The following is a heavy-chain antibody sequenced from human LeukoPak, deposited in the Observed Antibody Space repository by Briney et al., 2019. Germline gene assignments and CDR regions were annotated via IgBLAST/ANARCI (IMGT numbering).Heavy chain of an antibody. J-gene: IGHJ6*02. CDR2: IIPIFGTA. Sequence: SVKVSRKASGGTFSSYAISWERQAPGQGLEWMGGIIPIFGTANYAQKFQGRVTITADESTSTAYMELSSLRSEDTAVYYCARDGITIFGVVTYYGMDVWGQGTTVTVSS. D-gene: IGHD3-3*01. V-gene: IGHV1-69*01. CDR3: ARDGITIFGVVTYYGMDV. CDR1: GGTFSSYA.